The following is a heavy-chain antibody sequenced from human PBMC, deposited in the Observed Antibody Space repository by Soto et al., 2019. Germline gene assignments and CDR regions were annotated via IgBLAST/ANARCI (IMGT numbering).Heavy chain of an antibody. V-gene: IGHV3-21*01. D-gene: IGHD6-13*01. CDR1: GFTFSSYT. Sequence: GGSLRLSCVASGFTFSSYTINWVRQAPGKGLEWVSSISGGSGYIAYADSVKGRFTISRDNAKNSLYLRMNSLRVEDTAVYYCARGGAGQFDPWGQGTLVTVSS. CDR3: ARGGAGQFDP. J-gene: IGHJ5*02. CDR2: ISGGSGYI.